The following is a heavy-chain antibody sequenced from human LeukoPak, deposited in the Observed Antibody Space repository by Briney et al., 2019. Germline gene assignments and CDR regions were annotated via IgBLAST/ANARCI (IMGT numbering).Heavy chain of an antibody. CDR2: IRYDGSNK. J-gene: IGHJ6*03. V-gene: IGHV3-30*02. Sequence: GGSLRLSCAASGFTFSSYSMNWVRQAPGKGLEWVAFIRYDGSNKYYADSVKGRFTISRDNSKNTLYLQMNSLRAEDTAVYYCAKDSSSSLDYYYYYMDVWGKGTTVTISS. CDR3: AKDSSSSLDYYYYYMDV. D-gene: IGHD6-13*01. CDR1: GFTFSSYS.